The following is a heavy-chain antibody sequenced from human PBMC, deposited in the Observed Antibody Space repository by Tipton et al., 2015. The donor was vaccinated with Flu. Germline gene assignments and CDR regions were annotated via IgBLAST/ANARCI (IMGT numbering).Heavy chain of an antibody. CDR3: ARDSVTMTTGTKDAFDI. J-gene: IGHJ3*02. D-gene: IGHD4-17*01. Sequence: SLRLSCEVSGFTVSNNYMSWVRQAPGKGLEWVSVIYSGGTTFYADSVKGRFTISRDSSKNTLYLQMTSLRAEDTAVYYCARDSVTMTTGTKDAFDIWGQGTMVTVSS. V-gene: IGHV3-53*01. CDR1: GFTVSNNY. CDR2: IYSGGTT.